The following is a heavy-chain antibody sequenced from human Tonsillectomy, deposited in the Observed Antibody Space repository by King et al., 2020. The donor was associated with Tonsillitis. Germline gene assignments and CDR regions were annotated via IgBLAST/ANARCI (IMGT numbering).Heavy chain of an antibody. V-gene: IGHV3-23*04. CDR1: GFTFSTYD. Sequence: VQLVESGGGLVQPGGSLRLSCAASGFTFSTYDMNWVRQAPGKGLEWVSAISGGGFTTYFADSVKGRFTISRDNSKNTLYLQMNSLRAEDTAVYYCAKHRSDGIRYFDWSPYDSWGQGTLVTVSS. CDR2: ISGGGFTT. J-gene: IGHJ4*02. D-gene: IGHD3-9*01. CDR3: AKHRSDGIRYFDWSPYDS.